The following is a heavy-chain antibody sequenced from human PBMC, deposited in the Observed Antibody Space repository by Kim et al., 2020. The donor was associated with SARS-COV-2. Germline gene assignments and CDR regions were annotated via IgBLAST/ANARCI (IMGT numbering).Heavy chain of an antibody. J-gene: IGHJ2*01. CDR1: GFTFSAYW. CDR2: ITDTGNVQ. Sequence: GGSLRLSCTASGFTFSAYWMHWVRQAPGKRLVWVSRITDTGNVQSYADSVKGRFTSSRDNAKNTLYLQMNSLRAEDTAVYYCARDWAVPDHDWRFDLWGRGTLVTVS. V-gene: IGHV3-74*01. D-gene: IGHD3-10*01. CDR3: ARDWAVPDHDWRFDL.